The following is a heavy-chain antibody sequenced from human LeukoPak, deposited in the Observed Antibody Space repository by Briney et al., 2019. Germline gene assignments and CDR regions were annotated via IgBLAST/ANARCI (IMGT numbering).Heavy chain of an antibody. J-gene: IGHJ4*02. CDR1: GFTFGSCA. Sequence: GGSLGLSCAASGFTFGSCAMSWVRQAPGKGLEWVSGISGSGNSTYYAGSVKGRFTISRDNSKNTLYLQMNSLRAEDTAVYYCAKGTLYSTYHFDYWGQGTLVTVSS. V-gene: IGHV3-23*01. D-gene: IGHD6-13*01. CDR2: ISGSGNST. CDR3: AKGTLYSTYHFDY.